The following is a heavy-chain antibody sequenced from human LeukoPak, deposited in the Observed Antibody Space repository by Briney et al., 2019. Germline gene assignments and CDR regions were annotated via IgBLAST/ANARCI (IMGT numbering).Heavy chain of an antibody. CDR1: GFTFSSYW. D-gene: IGHD3-3*01. CDR3: ARDGLTIFGVVIIRYYGMDV. Sequence: GGSLRLSCAAPGFTFSSYWMSWVRQAPGKGLEWVANIKQGGSEKYYVDSVKGRFTISRDNAKNSLYLQMNSLRAEDTAVYYCARDGLTIFGVVIIRYYGMDVWGQGTTVTVSS. J-gene: IGHJ6*02. V-gene: IGHV3-7*03. CDR2: IKQGGSEK.